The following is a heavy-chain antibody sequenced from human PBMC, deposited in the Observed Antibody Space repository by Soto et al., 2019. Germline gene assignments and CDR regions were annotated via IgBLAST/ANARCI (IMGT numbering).Heavy chain of an antibody. D-gene: IGHD1-1*01. V-gene: IGHV1-69*14. J-gene: IGHJ6*02. CDR1: GGTFSSYA. CDR2: IIPIFGTA. Sequence: QVQLVQSGAEVKKPGSSVKVSCKASGGTFSSYAISWVRQAPGQGLEWMGGIIPIFGTANYAQKFQGRVTIXXDXSKXTAYMELSSLRSEDTAVYYCARDWWNYYYYYGMDVWGQGTTVTVSS. CDR3: ARDWWNYYYYYGMDV.